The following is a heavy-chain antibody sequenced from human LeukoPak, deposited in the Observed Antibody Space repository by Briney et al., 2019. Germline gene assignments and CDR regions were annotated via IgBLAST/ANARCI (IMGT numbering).Heavy chain of an antibody. CDR2: ISSDGTTI. V-gene: IGHV3-48*03. CDR3: GAARQYVGAFDI. Sequence: AGGSLRLSCAASGFTFSTYAMSWVRQAPGKGLEWVSYISSDGTTIKYADSVKGRFTISRDDAKRSLYLQMNGLRADDMAIYYCGAARQYVGAFDIWGQGTVVTVSS. CDR1: GFTFSTYA. J-gene: IGHJ3*02. D-gene: IGHD3-16*01.